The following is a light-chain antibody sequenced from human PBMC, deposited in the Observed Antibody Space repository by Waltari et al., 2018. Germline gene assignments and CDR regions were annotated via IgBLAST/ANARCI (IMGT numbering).Light chain of an antibody. J-gene: IGLJ2*01. CDR1: SNDVGASNF. CDR2: DVT. CDR3: SSFTDTHTLL. Sequence: QSALTQPASVSGSPGQSIPIPCPGTSNDVGASNFVPWYQQHPGRAPQLMIYDVTERPSGISYRFSGSKSANTASLTISGLLPEDEAIYYCSSFTDTHTLLFGGGTTVTVL. V-gene: IGLV2-14*03.